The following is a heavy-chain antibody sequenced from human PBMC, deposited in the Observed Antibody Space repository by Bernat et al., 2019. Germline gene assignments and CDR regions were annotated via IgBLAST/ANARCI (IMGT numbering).Heavy chain of an antibody. CDR1: GFTFSSYA. Sequence: EVQLLESGGGLVQPGGSLRLSCAASGFTFSSYAMSWVRQAPGRGLDWVSAISGSVGGTYYADSVKGRFTISRDNSKNTLYLQMNSLRAEDTAVYYCAKYWRGARFIAAAGYFDYWGQGTLVTVSS. V-gene: IGHV3-23*01. CDR3: AKYWRGARFIAAAGYFDY. J-gene: IGHJ4*02. CDR2: ISGSVGGT. D-gene: IGHD6-13*01.